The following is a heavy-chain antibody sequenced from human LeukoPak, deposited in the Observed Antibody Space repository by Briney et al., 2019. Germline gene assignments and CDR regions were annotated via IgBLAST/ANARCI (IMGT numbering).Heavy chain of an antibody. V-gene: IGHV3-23*01. CDR3: AKSKGSSWRDYFDY. CDR2: ISGSSGST. J-gene: IGHJ4*02. D-gene: IGHD6-13*01. CDR1: GFTFRSYA. Sequence: GGSLRLSCAASGFTFRSYAMSWVRQAPGKGLEWVSAISGSSGSTYYADSVKGRFTISRDNSKNTLYLQMNSLRAEDTALYYCAKSKGSSWRDYFDYWGQGTLVTVSS.